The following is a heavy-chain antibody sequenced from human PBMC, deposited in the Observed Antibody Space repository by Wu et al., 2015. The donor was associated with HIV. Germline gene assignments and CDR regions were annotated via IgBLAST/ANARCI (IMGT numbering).Heavy chain of an antibody. D-gene: IGHD3-9*01. Sequence: QVQLVQSGAEVKKPGASVKVSCKASGYTFTSYDFNWVRQATGQGLEWMGWMNPNSGNTGFAHKFQGRVTMTRNTSISTAYMELSRLRSEDTAVYYCARVGTARGISWLGYWGQGTPVTVSS. V-gene: IGHV1-8*01. CDR3: ARVGTARGISWLGY. CDR1: GYTFTSYD. CDR2: MNPNSGNT. J-gene: IGHJ4*02.